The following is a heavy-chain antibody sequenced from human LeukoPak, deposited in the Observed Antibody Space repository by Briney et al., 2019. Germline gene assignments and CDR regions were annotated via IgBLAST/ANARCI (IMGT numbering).Heavy chain of an antibody. D-gene: IGHD1-26*01. Sequence: PSETLSLTCTVSGGSISSYYWSWIRQPPGKGLEWIGYIYYSGSTNYNPSLKSRVTISVDTSKNQFSLKLSSVTAAVTAVYYCASVGATRTLDYWGQGTLVTVSS. V-gene: IGHV4-59*08. CDR2: IYYSGST. CDR3: ASVGATRTLDY. J-gene: IGHJ4*02. CDR1: GGSISSYY.